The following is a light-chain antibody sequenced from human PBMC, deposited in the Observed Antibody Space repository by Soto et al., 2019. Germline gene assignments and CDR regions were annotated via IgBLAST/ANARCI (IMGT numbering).Light chain of an antibody. CDR2: NNN. J-gene: IGLJ1*01. V-gene: IGLV1-44*01. Sequence: QSVLTQPPSASGTPGQRVTISCSGSSSNIGSNAVTWYQHLPGAAPKLLITNNNHRPSGVPDRFSGSKSGTSASLTISGLHSEDDGDYYCAAWDDSLNGFVVFGTGTKVTVL. CDR3: AAWDDSLNGFVV. CDR1: SSNIGSNA.